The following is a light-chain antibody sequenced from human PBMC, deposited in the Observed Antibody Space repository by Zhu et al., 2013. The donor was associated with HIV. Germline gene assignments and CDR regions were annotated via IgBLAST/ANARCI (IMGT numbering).Light chain of an antibody. CDR1: QSVSTW. CDR3: QQYYSYGSA. Sequence: DIQVTQSPSSLSASVGDRVNITCLASQSVSTWLAWYQQKPGKAPKLLIYGASSLESGVPSRFSGSGSGTEFTLTISSVQPDDLATYYCQQYYSYGSAFGQGTKLEIK. CDR2: GAS. V-gene: IGKV1-5*01. J-gene: IGKJ2*01.